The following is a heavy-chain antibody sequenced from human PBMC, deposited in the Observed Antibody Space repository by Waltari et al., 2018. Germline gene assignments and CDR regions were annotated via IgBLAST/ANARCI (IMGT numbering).Heavy chain of an antibody. D-gene: IGHD3-16*01. V-gene: IGHV4-59*01. CDR2: IYYSGTT. Sequence: QVQLQESGPGLVKPSETLSLPCTVSGGSISSYYWSWIRQPPGKGLEWIGCIYYSGTTNYNPSLKSRVTISIDTSKNQFSLKLSSVTAADTAVYYCARDLLGGQGWFDPWGQGTLVTVSS. CDR1: GGSISSYY. CDR3: ARDLLGGQGWFDP. J-gene: IGHJ5*02.